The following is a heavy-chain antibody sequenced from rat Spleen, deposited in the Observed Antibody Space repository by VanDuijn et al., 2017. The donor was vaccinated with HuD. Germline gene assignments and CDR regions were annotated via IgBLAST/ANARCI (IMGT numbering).Heavy chain of an antibody. CDR2: ISTGGGNT. D-gene: IGHD1-1*01. CDR3: ATTPLYYSGDPYYFDY. Sequence: EVRLVESGGGLVQPGRSLKLSCAASGFTFSDYFMAWVRQAPAQGREWVASISTGGGNTYYRDSVKGRFTFSRDNAKSTLYLQMDSLRSEDTAIYYCATTPLYYSGDPYYFDYWGQGVMVTVSS. J-gene: IGHJ2*01. CDR1: GFTFSDYF. V-gene: IGHV5-25*01.